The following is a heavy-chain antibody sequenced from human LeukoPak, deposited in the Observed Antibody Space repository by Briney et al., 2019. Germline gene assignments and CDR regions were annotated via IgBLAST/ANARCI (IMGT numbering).Heavy chain of an antibody. V-gene: IGHV4-59*01. Sequence: SETLSLTCTVSGGSISSYYWSWIRQPPGKGLEWIGYIYYSGSTNYNPSLKSRVTISVDTSKNQFSLKLSSVTAADTAVYYCARTYYGGSDYWGQGTLVTVSS. J-gene: IGHJ4*02. D-gene: IGHD4-23*01. CDR3: ARTYYGGSDY. CDR1: GGSISSYY. CDR2: IYYSGST.